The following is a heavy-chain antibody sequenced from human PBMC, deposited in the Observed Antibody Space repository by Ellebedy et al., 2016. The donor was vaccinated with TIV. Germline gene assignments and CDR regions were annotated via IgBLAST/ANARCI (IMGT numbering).Heavy chain of an antibody. J-gene: IGHJ4*02. D-gene: IGHD6-19*01. CDR2: ISSTSAYI. Sequence: PGGSLRLSCTTSGFPFSSFTMHWVRQAPGRGLEWVSSISSTSAYIHYADSLKGRSTISRDNAENSLHLPLNSLTVEDTAVYYCVRGASGSSVAGLNSWGQGTLVTVSS. CDR3: VRGASGSSVAGLNS. CDR1: GFPFSSFT. V-gene: IGHV3-21*01.